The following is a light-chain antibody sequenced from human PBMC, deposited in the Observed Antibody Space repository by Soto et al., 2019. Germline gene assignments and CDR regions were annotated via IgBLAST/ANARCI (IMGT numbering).Light chain of an antibody. Sequence: QSALTQPPSASGSPGQSVTISCTGTSSDVGAYNYVSWYQQHPGKAPKLMIYEVTKRPSGVPDRFSGSKSDNTASLTVSGPQAEDEADYYCTSYAGSNNWVFGGGTKLTVL. CDR2: EVT. J-gene: IGLJ3*02. CDR1: SSDVGAYNY. V-gene: IGLV2-8*01. CDR3: TSYAGSNNWV.